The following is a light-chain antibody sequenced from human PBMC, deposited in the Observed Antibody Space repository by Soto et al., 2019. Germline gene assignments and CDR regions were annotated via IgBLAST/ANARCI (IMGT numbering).Light chain of an antibody. CDR3: LLSYNAARV. Sequence: QAVVTQEPSLTVSPGGTVTLTCGSGTGAVTSNHHPYWFQQKAGQAPRTLIYDTSNKHSWTPARFSGSLLGDKAALTLSGAQPEDEAQSYCLLSYNAARVFGGGTQLTVL. J-gene: IGLJ2*01. CDR2: DTS. CDR1: TGAVTSNHH. V-gene: IGLV7-46*01.